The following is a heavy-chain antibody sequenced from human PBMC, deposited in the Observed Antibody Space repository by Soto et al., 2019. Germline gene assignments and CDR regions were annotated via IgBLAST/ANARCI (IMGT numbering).Heavy chain of an antibody. D-gene: IGHD6-13*01. CDR2: INSDGSST. CDR3: ARDGSSWYESDAFDI. J-gene: IGHJ3*02. Sequence: EVQLVESGGGLVQPGGSLRLSCAASGFTFSSYWMHWVHQAPGKGLVWVSRINSDGSSTSYADSVKGRFTISRDNAKNTLYLQMNSLRAEDTAVYYCARDGSSWYESDAFDIWGQGTMVTVSS. V-gene: IGHV3-74*01. CDR1: GFTFSSYW.